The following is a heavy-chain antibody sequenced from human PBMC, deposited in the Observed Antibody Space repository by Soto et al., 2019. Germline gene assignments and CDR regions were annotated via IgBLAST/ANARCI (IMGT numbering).Heavy chain of an antibody. Sequence: ASVKVSCKASGYTFTSYGISWVRQAPGQGLEWMGWISAYNGNTNYARRLQGRVTMTTDTSTSTAYMELRSLRSDDTAVYYCARVGLTYYYDSSGYYYFDYWGQGTLVTAPQ. D-gene: IGHD3-22*01. CDR2: ISAYNGNT. CDR1: GYTFTSYG. CDR3: ARVGLTYYYDSSGYYYFDY. J-gene: IGHJ4*02. V-gene: IGHV1-18*01.